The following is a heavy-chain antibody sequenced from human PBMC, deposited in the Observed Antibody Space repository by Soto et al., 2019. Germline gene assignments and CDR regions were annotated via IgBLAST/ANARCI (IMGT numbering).Heavy chain of an antibody. CDR3: TAEFRGMNPDDCSGGSCYSTKGSHYYYYGMDV. J-gene: IGHJ6*02. D-gene: IGHD2-15*01. Sequence: QMQLVQSGPEVKKPGTSVKVSCKASGFTFTSSAVQWVRQARGQRLEWIGWIVVGSGNTNYAQKFQDRVTITRDMSTSTANQELSSLRSEDPAVYYCTAEFRGMNPDDCSGGSCYSTKGSHYYYYGMDVWGQETTVTVSS. CDR1: GFTFTSSA. CDR2: IVVGSGNT. V-gene: IGHV1-58*01.